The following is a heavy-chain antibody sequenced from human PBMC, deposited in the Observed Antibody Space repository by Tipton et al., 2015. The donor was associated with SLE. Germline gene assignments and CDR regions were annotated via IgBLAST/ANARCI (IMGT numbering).Heavy chain of an antibody. V-gene: IGHV4-38-2*01. D-gene: IGHD6-19*01. J-gene: IGHJ4*02. CDR2: IYHSGST. CDR3: ARHERWPHFDY. CDR1: GYSISTGYY. Sequence: TLSLTCAVSGYSISTGYYWGWIRQPPGKGLEWIASIYHSGSTYYNPSLQSRVTISVDTPKNQFSLKLSSMTAADTAVYYCARHERWPHFDYWGQGTLVTVSS.